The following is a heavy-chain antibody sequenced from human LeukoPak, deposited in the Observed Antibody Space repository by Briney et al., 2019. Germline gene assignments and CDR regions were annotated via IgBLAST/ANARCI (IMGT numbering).Heavy chain of an antibody. V-gene: IGHV3-21*01. CDR3: ARGVYYYGSGNELANWFDP. CDR2: ISTRSTYI. J-gene: IGHJ5*02. Sequence: PGGSLRLSCAASGFTFSYYAMNWVRQAPGKGLEWVSSISTRSTYIYYADSLKGRFTISRDNAENSLYLQMNSLRAEDTAVYYCARGVYYYGSGNELANWFDPWGQGTLVTVSS. D-gene: IGHD3-10*01. CDR1: GFTFSYYA.